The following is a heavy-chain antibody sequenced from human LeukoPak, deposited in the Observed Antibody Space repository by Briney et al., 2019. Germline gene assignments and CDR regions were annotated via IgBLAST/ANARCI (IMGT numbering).Heavy chain of an antibody. D-gene: IGHD5-12*01. CDR1: GLTFSSYW. Sequence: GGSLRLSCAGSGLTFSSYWMHWVRQAPGKGLVWVPRIKGDGSSTSYADSVKGRFTISRDNTKNTLYLQMNSLRAEDTAVYYCAGWGDSGYDHSWGQGTLVTVSS. V-gene: IGHV3-74*01. CDR2: IKGDGSST. J-gene: IGHJ4*02. CDR3: AGWGDSGYDHS.